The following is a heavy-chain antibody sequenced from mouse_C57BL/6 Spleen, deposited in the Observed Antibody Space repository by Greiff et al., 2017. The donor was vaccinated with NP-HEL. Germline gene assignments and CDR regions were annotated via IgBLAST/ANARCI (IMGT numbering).Heavy chain of an antibody. D-gene: IGHD1-1*01. V-gene: IGHV2-5*01. CDR1: GFSLTSYG. J-gene: IGHJ4*01. CDR2: IWRGGGT. Sequence: QVQLQQSGPGLVQPSQSLSITCTASGFSLTSYGVHWVRQSPGQGLEWLGVIWRGGGTDYYAAFMSRLSTTKDNSKSHVFFKMNSLQADDTAIYYCARFTSAMDYWGQGTSVTVSS. CDR3: ARFTSAMDY.